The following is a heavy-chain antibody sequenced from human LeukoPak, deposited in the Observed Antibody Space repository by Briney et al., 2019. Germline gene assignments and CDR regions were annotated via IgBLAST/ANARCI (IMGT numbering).Heavy chain of an antibody. CDR3: ARDADTSSHFDY. CDR2: ISYSGST. Sequence: SETLSLTCAVSGGSISRYYWSWIRQPPGKGLEWLGYISYSGSTNYSPSLKSRVTISVDTSKNQFSLKLSSVTAADTAVYYCARDADTSSHFDYWGQGTLVIVS. V-gene: IGHV4-59*01. CDR1: GGSISRYY. D-gene: IGHD2-2*01. J-gene: IGHJ4*02.